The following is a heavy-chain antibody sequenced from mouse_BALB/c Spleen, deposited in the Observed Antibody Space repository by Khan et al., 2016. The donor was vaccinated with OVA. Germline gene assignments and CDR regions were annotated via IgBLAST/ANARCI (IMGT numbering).Heavy chain of an antibody. J-gene: IGHJ4*01. CDR2: INPDSSTI. Sequence: EVELVESGGGLVQPGGSLKLSCAASGFAFSRYWMSWVRQAPGKGLEWIGEINPDSSTINYTPSLKDKFIISRDNAKNTLYLQMSKVRSEDTALYYCARWGYDYGAMDDWGQGSTVTVAS. V-gene: IGHV4-1*02. D-gene: IGHD2-4*01. CDR1: GFAFSRYW. CDR3: ARWGYDYGAMDD.